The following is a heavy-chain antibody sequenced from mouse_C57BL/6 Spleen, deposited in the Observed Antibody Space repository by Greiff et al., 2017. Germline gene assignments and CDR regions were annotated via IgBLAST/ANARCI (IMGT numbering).Heavy chain of an antibody. D-gene: IGHD2-4*01. Sequence: EVKLMESGGGLVQPGGSLKLSCAASGFTFSDYYMYWVRQTPEKRLEWVAYISNGGGSTYYPDTVKGRFTISRDNAKNTLYLQMSRRKSEDTAMYYCARGGYDYGPFAYWGQGTLVTVSA. CDR1: GFTFSDYY. CDR3: ARGGYDYGPFAY. J-gene: IGHJ3*01. V-gene: IGHV5-12*01. CDR2: ISNGGGST.